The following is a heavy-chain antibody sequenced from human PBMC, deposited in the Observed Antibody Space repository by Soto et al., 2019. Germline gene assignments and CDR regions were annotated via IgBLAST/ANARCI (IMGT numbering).Heavy chain of an antibody. J-gene: IGHJ4*02. Sequence: GGSLRLSCAASGFTFDDYGMSWARQAPGKGLEWVSGVNWNGGSTGYADSVKGRFTISRDNAKNSLYLQMNSLRAEDTAVYYCARDDYPYYDDSSGYHFDYWGQGTLVTVS. CDR1: GFTFDDYG. V-gene: IGHV3-20*04. CDR2: VNWNGGST. CDR3: ARDDYPYYDDSSGYHFDY. D-gene: IGHD3-22*01.